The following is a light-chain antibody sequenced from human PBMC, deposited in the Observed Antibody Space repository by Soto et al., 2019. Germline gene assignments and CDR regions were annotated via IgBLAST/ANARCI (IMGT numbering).Light chain of an antibody. CDR2: GAS. Sequence: EIVMTQSPATLSVSPGERATLSCRASQSVSSNLAWYQQKPGQAPRLLIYGASTRATGIPARFSGSGSGTEFTLTLSRLQSEDFAVYSCQQYNNWPPWTFGQGTKVEIK. CDR3: QQYNNWPPWT. V-gene: IGKV3-15*01. CDR1: QSVSSN. J-gene: IGKJ1*01.